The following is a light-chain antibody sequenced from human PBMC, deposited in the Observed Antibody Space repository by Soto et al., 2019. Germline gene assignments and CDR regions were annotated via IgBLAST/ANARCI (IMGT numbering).Light chain of an antibody. Sequence: EVVLTQSPGTLSLSPGERATLSCRASLSVGSSYLAWYQQKPGQAPRLLIYGTSSRATGIPDRFSGSGPGTDFTLTISRLDPEDFAVYYCQQCGISPLTFGGGTKVDIK. CDR1: LSVGSSY. CDR2: GTS. J-gene: IGKJ4*01. V-gene: IGKV3-20*01. CDR3: QQCGISPLT.